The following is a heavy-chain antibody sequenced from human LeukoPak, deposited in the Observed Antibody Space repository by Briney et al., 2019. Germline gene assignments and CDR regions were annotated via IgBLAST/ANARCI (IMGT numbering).Heavy chain of an antibody. Sequence: SETLSLTCTVSGGSVSSGSYYWSWIRQPPGKGLEWIGYIYYSGSTNYNPSLKSRVTISVDTSKNQFSLKLSSVTAADTAVYYCARVIIGTTNFDIWGQGTMLTVSS. D-gene: IGHD1-7*01. CDR2: IYYSGST. V-gene: IGHV4-61*01. CDR3: ARVIIGTTNFDI. CDR1: GGSVSSGSYY. J-gene: IGHJ3*02.